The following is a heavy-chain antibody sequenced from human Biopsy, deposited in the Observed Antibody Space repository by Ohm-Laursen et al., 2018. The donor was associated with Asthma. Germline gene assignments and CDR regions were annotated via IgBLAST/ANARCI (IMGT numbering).Heavy chain of an antibody. CDR2: IKHDGSEK. CDR3: ARTFHFWSPYHAEHYQL. D-gene: IGHD3-3*01. CDR1: GFTFSSYA. J-gene: IGHJ1*01. V-gene: IGHV3-7*01. Sequence: GSLRLSCSATGFTFSSYAMHWVRQAPGKGLEWVANIKHDGSEKNHVDSLKGRFTISRDNAKNLLFLQMNSPRAEDTAVYYCARTFHFWSPYHAEHYQLWGQGTLVTVSS.